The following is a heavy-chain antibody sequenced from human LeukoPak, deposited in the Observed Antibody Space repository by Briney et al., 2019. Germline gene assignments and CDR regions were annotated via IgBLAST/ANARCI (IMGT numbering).Heavy chain of an antibody. CDR2: INTGGYT. Sequence: GGSLRLSCAASGFTVSTNYMTWVRQAPGKGLDWVSIINTGGYTYYIDSVKGRFTISRDKSKSTLYLQMTFLNDEDTAVYYCARESGSYLQWGQGTLVTVSS. V-gene: IGHV3-53*01. J-gene: IGHJ4*02. CDR3: ARESGSYLQ. CDR1: GFTVSTNY. D-gene: IGHD1-26*01.